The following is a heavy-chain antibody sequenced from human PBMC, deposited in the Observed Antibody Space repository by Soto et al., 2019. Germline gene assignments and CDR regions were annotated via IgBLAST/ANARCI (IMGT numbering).Heavy chain of an antibody. J-gene: IGHJ6*03. V-gene: IGHV3-30*18. CDR3: AKDPNSSGWYGYYYYYYMDV. D-gene: IGHD6-19*01. CDR2: ISYDGSNK. CDR1: GFTFSSYG. Sequence: VQLVESGGGVVQPGRSQRLSCAASGFTFSSYGIHWVRQAPGKGLEWVAVISYDGSNKYYADSVKGRFTISRDNSKNTLYLQMNSLRAEDTAVYYCAKDPNSSGWYGYYYYYYMDVWGKGTTVTVSS.